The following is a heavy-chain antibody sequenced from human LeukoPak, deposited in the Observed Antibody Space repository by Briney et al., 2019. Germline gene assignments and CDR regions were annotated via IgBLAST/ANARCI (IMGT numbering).Heavy chain of an antibody. D-gene: IGHD3-9*01. CDR1: GGSVSSGSYY. CDR2: IYYSGST. V-gene: IGHV4-61*01. CDR3: ARVSYYDILTGYPISPTFDY. Sequence: SETLSLTCTVSGGSVSSGSYYWSWIRQPPGKGXXXIGYIYYSGSTNYNPSLKSRVTISVDTSKNQFSLKLSSVTAADTAVYYCARVSYYDILTGYPISPTFDYWGQGTLVTVSS. J-gene: IGHJ4*02.